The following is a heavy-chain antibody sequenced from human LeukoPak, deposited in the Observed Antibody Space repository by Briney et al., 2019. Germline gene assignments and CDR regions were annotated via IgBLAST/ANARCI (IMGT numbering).Heavy chain of an antibody. CDR3: ASHYDFWSGGKSNWFDP. V-gene: IGHV1-18*01. CDR1: GYTFTSYG. D-gene: IGHD3-3*01. CDR2: ISAYNGNT. J-gene: IGHJ5*02. Sequence: ASVKVSCKASGYTFTSYGISWVRQAPGQGLEWMGWISAYNGNTNYAQKLQGRVTMTTDTSTSTAYMELRSLRSDDTAVYYCASHYDFWSGGKSNWFDPWGQGTLVTVSS.